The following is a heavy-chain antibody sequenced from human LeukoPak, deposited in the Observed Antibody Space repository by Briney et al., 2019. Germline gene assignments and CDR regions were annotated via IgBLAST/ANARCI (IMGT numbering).Heavy chain of an antibody. CDR3: ARDRIARINRFDP. CDR2: ISSSSSYI. D-gene: IGHD2-15*01. V-gene: IGHV3-21*01. CDR1: GFTFSSYS. J-gene: IGHJ5*02. Sequence: PGGSLRLSCAASGFTFSSYSMNWVRQAPGKGLEWVSSISSSSSYIYYADSVKGRFTISRDNAKNSLYLQMNSLRAEDTAVYYCARDRIARINRFDPWGQGTLVTVSS.